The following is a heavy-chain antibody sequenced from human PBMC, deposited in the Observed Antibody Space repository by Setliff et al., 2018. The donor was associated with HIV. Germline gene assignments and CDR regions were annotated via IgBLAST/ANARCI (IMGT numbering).Heavy chain of an antibody. CDR2: ISPYNGNT. CDR3: AREYRATLNFRRAFDF. Sequence: ASVKVSCKASNYPFTSYGISWVRQVPGHGLEWMGWISPYNGNTEYARRFQGRVTLTTDTSSTTAYLELRSLTSDDTAMYFCAREYRATLNFRRAFDFWGQGTMVTVSS. J-gene: IGHJ3*01. V-gene: IGHV1-18*01. D-gene: IGHD1-7*01. CDR1: NYPFTSYG.